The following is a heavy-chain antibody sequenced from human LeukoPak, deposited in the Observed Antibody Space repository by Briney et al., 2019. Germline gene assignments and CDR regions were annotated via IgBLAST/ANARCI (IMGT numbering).Heavy chain of an antibody. CDR2: IYYSGST. D-gene: IGHD6-13*01. V-gene: IGHV4-39*07. J-gene: IGHJ4*02. CDR3: ARAGDPIAATDY. CDR1: GGSISSSSYY. Sequence: SETLSLTCTVSGGSISSSSYYWGWIRQPPGKGLEWIGSIYYSGSTYYNPSLKSRVTISVDTSKNQFSLKLSSVTAADTAVYYCARAGDPIAATDYWGQGTLVTVSS.